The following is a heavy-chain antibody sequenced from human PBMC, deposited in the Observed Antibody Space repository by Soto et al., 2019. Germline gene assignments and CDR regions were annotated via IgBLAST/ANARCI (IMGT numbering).Heavy chain of an antibody. D-gene: IGHD2-2*03. Sequence: SETLSLTCAVPGGHISSGGYSWSWIRQPPGKGQEWIGYIYHSGGTYYNPSLKSRVTISVDRSKNQFSLKLSSVTAADTAVYYCARSLDIVLVPAAMQVGWFDPWGQGTLVTVSS. J-gene: IGHJ5*02. CDR1: GGHISSGGYS. CDR2: IYHSGGT. CDR3: ARSLDIVLVPAAMQVGWFDP. V-gene: IGHV4-30-2*01.